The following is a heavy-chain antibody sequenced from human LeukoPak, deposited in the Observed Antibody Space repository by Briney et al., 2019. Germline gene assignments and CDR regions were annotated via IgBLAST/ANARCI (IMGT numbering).Heavy chain of an antibody. CDR1: GGSITSYY. D-gene: IGHD3-9*01. J-gene: IGHJ4*02. CDR2: IYASGGT. CDR3: ARVSDFLTGFDY. Sequence: PSETLSLTCTVSGGSITSYYWSWIRQPPGKGLEWIGRIYASGGTNYSPSLKSRVTMSIDTSKNQFSLKLSSVTAADTAVYYCARVSDFLTGFDYWGQGTLVTVSS. V-gene: IGHV4-4*07.